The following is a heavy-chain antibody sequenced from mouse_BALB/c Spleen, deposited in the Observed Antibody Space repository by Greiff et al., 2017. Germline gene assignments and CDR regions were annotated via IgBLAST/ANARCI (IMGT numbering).Heavy chain of an antibody. CDR1: GYTFTDYA. Sequence: QVQLQQSGAELVRPGVSVKISCKGSGYTFTDYAMHWVKQSHAKSLEWIGVISTYYGDASYNQKFKGKATMTVDKSSSTAYMELARLTSEDSAIYYCARSWGLREYYFDDGGQGTTLTVSS. CDR2: ISTYYGDA. J-gene: IGHJ2*01. D-gene: IGHD2-4*01. CDR3: ARSWGLREYYFDD. V-gene: IGHV1S137*01.